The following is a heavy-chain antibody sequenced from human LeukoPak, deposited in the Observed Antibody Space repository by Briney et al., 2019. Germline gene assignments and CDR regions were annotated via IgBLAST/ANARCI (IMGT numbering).Heavy chain of an antibody. CDR1: GFTVSSNY. V-gene: IGHV3-66*02. Sequence: GGSLRLSCAASGFTVSSNYMSWVRQAPGKGLEWVSVVYSGGSIYYADSVKGRFTISRDNSKNTLYLQMNSLRAEDTAVYYCARSSSWYRVSGLWGQGTLVTVSS. D-gene: IGHD6-13*01. CDR3: ARSSSWYRVSGL. CDR2: VYSGGSI. J-gene: IGHJ4*02.